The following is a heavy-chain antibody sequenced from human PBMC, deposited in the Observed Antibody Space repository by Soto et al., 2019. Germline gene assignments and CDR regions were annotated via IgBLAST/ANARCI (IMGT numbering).Heavy chain of an antibody. V-gene: IGHV4-59*08. D-gene: IGHD3-22*01. CDR3: ARHKGPRYYYDSSGYWYFDY. J-gene: IGHJ4*02. CDR2: IYYSGST. Sequence: SETLSLTCTVSGGSISSYYWSWIRQPPGKGLEWIGYIYYSGSTNYNPSLKSRVTISVDTSKNQFSLKLSSVTAADTAVYYCARHKGPRYYYDSSGYWYFDYWGQGTLVTV. CDR1: GGSISSYY.